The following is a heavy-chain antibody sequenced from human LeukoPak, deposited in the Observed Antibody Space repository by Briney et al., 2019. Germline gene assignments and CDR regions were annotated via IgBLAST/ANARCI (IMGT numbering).Heavy chain of an antibody. J-gene: IGHJ4*02. CDR2: ISSSGSTI. Sequence: GGSLRLSCAASGFTFSDYYMSWIRQAPGKGLEWVSYISSSGSTIYYADSVKGRFTISRDNAKNSLYLQMNSLRAEDTAVYYCARECPTMVRGVICPYYFDYWGQGTLVTDSS. V-gene: IGHV3-11*01. CDR3: ARECPTMVRGVICPYYFDY. D-gene: IGHD3-10*01. CDR1: GFTFSDYY.